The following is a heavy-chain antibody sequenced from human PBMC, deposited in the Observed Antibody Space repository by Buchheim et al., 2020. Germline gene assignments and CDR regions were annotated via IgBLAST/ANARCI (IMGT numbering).Heavy chain of an antibody. CDR1: GGTFSSYA. J-gene: IGHJ4*02. CDR3: ARDQRGGSYGAYFDY. CDR2: INPSGGST. V-gene: IGHV1-46*01. Sequence: QVQLVQSGAEVKKPGSSVKVSCKASGGTFSSYAISWVRQAPGQGLEWMGIINPSGGSTSYAQKFQGRVTMTRDTSTSTVYMELSSLRSEDTAVYSCARDQRGGSYGAYFDYWGQGTL. D-gene: IGHD1-26*01.